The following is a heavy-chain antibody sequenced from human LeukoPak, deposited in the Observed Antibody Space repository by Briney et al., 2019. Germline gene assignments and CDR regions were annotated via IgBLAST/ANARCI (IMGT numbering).Heavy chain of an antibody. CDR2: IIPIFGTA. D-gene: IGHD3-22*01. CDR3: ASDSSGYSLRFDY. V-gene: IGHV1-69*05. CDR1: GGTFSSYA. Sequence: SVKVSCKASGGTFSSYAISWVRQAPGQGLEWMGGIIPIFGTANYAQKFQGRVSITTDESTSTAYMELSSLRSEDTAVYYCASDSSGYSLRFDYWGQGTLVTVSS. J-gene: IGHJ4*02.